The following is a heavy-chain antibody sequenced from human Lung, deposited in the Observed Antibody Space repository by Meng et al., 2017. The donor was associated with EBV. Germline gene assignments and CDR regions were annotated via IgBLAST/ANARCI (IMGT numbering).Heavy chain of an antibody. V-gene: IGHV4-34*01. Sequence: QVQVQQWGAGLLKPSETPSLTCAVYGGSFSGYYWSWIRQPPGKGLEWIGYIYDSGSTSYNPSLMSRVTISVDTSRNQFSLKLTSVTAADTAVYYCAREYSSSSGLPGPWGQGTLVTVSS. CDR3: AREYSSSSGLPGP. J-gene: IGHJ5*02. CDR2: IYDSGST. D-gene: IGHD6-6*01. CDR1: GGSFSGYY.